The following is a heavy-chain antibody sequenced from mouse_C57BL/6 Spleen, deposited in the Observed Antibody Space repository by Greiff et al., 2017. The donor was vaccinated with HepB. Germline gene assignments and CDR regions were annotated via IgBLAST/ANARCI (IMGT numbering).Heavy chain of an antibody. CDR1: GFNINDYY. CDR3: ARTDYGKGV. V-gene: IGHV14-2*01. D-gene: IGHD1-1*01. Sequence: VQLQQSGAELVKPGASVKLSCTASGFNINDYYMHWVKQRTEQGLEWIGRIDPEDGETKYAPTFQGKATITADTSSHTAYLQLSSLTSEDTAVYYCARTDYGKGVWGTGTTVTVSS. CDR2: IDPEDGET. J-gene: IGHJ1*03.